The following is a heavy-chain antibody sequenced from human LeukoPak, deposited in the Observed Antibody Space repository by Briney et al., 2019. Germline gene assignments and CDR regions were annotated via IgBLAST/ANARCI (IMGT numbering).Heavy chain of an antibody. CDR3: AREGASSGLSVAFDI. J-gene: IGHJ3*02. CDR2: IYHSGST. CDR1: GYSISSGYY. V-gene: IGHV4-38-2*02. D-gene: IGHD3-22*01. Sequence: SETLSLTCAVSGYSISSGYYRGWIRQPPGKGLEWIGSIYHSGSTYYNPSLKSRVTISVDTSKNQFSLKLSSVTAADTAVYYCAREGASSGLSVAFDIWGQGTMVTVSS.